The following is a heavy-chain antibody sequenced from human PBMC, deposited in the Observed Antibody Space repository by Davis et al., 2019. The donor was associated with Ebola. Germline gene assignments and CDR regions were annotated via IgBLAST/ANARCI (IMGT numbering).Heavy chain of an antibody. J-gene: IGHJ4*02. CDR3: AREVRVITVRGVFHNFDS. D-gene: IGHD3-10*01. Sequence: GGSLRLSCAASGFTFSTYSMSWVRQAPGKGLEWVSSISSDSDYIYYADSAKGRFTISRDNAKNSLYLQMNSLRDEDTALYYCAREVRVITVRGVFHNFDSWGQGTPVTVSS. CDR1: GFTFSTYS. V-gene: IGHV3-21*01. CDR2: ISSDSDYI.